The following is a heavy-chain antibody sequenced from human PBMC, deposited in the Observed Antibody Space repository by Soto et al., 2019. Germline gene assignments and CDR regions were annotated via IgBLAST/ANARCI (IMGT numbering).Heavy chain of an antibody. CDR2: IYPGASDT. CDR3: ARSRRGAYSSGWYSLSGYYNYGIDV. D-gene: IGHD6-19*01. V-gene: IGHV5-51*01. Sequence: RESLKLSRKGSGYRFTSYWIGWVRQIPGKSLEWMGIIYPGASDTGYGPSFKGQVTISADKSISTAYLQWSSLKASDTAMYYCARSRRGAYSSGWYSLSGYYNYGIDVWGQGTKVTVSS. CDR1: GYRFTSYW. J-gene: IGHJ6*02.